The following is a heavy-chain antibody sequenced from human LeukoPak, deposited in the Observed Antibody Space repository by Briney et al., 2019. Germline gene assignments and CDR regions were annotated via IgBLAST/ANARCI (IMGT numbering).Heavy chain of an antibody. CDR1: GYTFTSYG. CDR3: ARDTPGLAKLFDY. D-gene: IGHD2-15*01. V-gene: IGHV1-18*01. Sequence: GASVKVSCKASGYTFTSYGISRVRQAPGQGLEWMGWISGYTGATHYSVKLQDRLTVTTDTSTNTAYMELRSLRPADTAVYFCARDTPGLAKLFDYWGQGTLVTVSS. J-gene: IGHJ4*02. CDR2: ISGYTGAT.